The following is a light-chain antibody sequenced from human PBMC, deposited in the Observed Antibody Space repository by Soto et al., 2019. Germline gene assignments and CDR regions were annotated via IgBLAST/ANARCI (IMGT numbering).Light chain of an antibody. CDR1: QSVSSSY. CDR2: GAF. Sequence: EIVLTQSPGTLSLSPGERATISCRASQSVSSSYFAWYQQKPGQAPTLLIYGAFIRATGIPDRFRGSGSGSDFNFTITSIEPEDFAVYYYQQFRRSPMYTFGQGTKLEIK. V-gene: IGKV3-20*01. J-gene: IGKJ2*01. CDR3: QQFRRSPMYT.